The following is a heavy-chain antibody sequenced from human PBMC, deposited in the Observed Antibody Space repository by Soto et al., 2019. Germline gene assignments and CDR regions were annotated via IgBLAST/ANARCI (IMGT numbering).Heavy chain of an antibody. CDR3: VKVAGGLRFSFDM. J-gene: IGHJ3*02. Sequence: EVQLVESGGGLVQPGRSLRLSCAASGFTFDDYAMHWVRQAPGKGLEWVSGISWNGDSTGYADSVKGRFTISRDNAKNSLYLQMNSLRDEDTALYYCVKVAGGLRFSFDMWGQGTMVTVS. V-gene: IGHV3-9*01. CDR1: GFTFDDYA. CDR2: ISWNGDST. D-gene: IGHD3-10*01.